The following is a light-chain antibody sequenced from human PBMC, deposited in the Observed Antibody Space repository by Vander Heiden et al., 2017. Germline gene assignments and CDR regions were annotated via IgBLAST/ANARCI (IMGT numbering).Light chain of an antibody. Sequence: QSVLTQPPSVSGAPGQSVTDSGTGISSNVGGGYCVHWYQLLPGAAPKLLIYCNINRLSGVPCRFSGSKSATSASLAITGLQAEDEADYYCQSYDSRLSGYVFGTGTRVTVL. V-gene: IGLV1-40*01. CDR3: QSYDSRLSGYV. CDR1: SSNVGGGYC. J-gene: IGLJ1*01. CDR2: CNI.